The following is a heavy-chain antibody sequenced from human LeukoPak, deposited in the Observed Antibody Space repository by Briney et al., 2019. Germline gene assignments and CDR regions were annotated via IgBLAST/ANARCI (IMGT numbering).Heavy chain of an antibody. D-gene: IGHD6-13*01. V-gene: IGHV3-33*01. Sequence: PRGSLRLSCAASGFTFSSYGMHWVRQAPGKGLEWVAVIWYDGSNKYYADSVKGRFTISRDNSKNTLYLQMNSLRAEDTAVYYCARDQGIAAAGTHFDYWGQGTLVTVSS. CDR2: IWYDGSNK. CDR1: GFTFSSYG. CDR3: ARDQGIAAAGTHFDY. J-gene: IGHJ4*02.